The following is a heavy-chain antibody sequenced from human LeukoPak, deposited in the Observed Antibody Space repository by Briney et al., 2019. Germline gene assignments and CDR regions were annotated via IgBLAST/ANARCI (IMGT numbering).Heavy chain of an antibody. CDR3: AKDIPSGWYVFDY. D-gene: IGHD6-19*01. J-gene: IGHJ4*02. CDR1: GFTVSSNY. CDR2: IYSGGST. Sequence: GGSLRLSCAASGFTVSSNYMSWVRQAPGKGLEWVSVIYSGGSTYYADSVKGRFTISRDNSKNTLYLQMNSLRAEDTAVYYCAKDIPSGWYVFDYWGQGTLVTVSS. V-gene: IGHV3-53*01.